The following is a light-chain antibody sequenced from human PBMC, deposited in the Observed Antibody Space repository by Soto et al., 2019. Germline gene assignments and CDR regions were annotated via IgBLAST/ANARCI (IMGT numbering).Light chain of an antibody. J-gene: IGLJ1*01. Sequence: QSVRTPPASLSGSPGQSITISCPRTSSDVGNYDLVSWFLHHPGKAPKLLIYEVNERPSGVSNRFSGSKSGNTASLTISGLQAEDEADYYCCSYAGPTTYYVFGPGTKVTVL. CDR1: SSDVGNYDL. CDR3: CSYAGPTTYYV. V-gene: IGLV2-23*02. CDR2: EVN.